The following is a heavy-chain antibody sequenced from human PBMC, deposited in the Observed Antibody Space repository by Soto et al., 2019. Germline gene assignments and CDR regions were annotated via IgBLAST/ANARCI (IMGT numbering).Heavy chain of an antibody. CDR1: GYTFSSHA. J-gene: IGHJ4*02. CDR2: INAGNGNT. V-gene: IGHV1-3*01. CDR3: ARDGARITVFGVVYYFDY. D-gene: IGHD3-3*01. Sequence: ASVKVSCKASGYTFSSHATHWVRQAPGQRLEWMGWINAGNGNTKYSQNFQGRVAITRDTSASTAYMELRSLRSEDTAVYYCARDGARITVFGVVYYFDYWGQGTLVTVSS.